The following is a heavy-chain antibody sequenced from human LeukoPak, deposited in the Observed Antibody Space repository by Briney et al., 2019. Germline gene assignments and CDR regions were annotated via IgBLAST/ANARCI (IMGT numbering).Heavy chain of an antibody. Sequence: TSETLPLTCTVSGGSISSSSYYWGWIRQPPGKGLEWIGSIYYRGSTYYNPSLKSRVTISVDTSKNQFSLKLSSVTAADTAVYYCARAGYSSTWYSRYFDLWGRGTLVTVSS. CDR1: GGSISSSSYY. CDR2: IYYRGST. D-gene: IGHD6-13*01. V-gene: IGHV4-39*07. J-gene: IGHJ2*01. CDR3: ARAGYSSTWYSRYFDL.